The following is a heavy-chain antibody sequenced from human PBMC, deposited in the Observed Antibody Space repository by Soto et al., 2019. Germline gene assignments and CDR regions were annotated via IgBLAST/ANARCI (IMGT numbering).Heavy chain of an antibody. D-gene: IGHD3-3*01. V-gene: IGHV4-31*03. CDR1: GGSISSGGYY. Sequence: SETLSLTCTVSGGSISSGGYYWSWIRQHPGKGLEWIGYIYYSGSTYYNPSLKSRVTISVDTSKNQFSLKLSSVTAADTAVYYCARARYYLWSGPLYGMDVWGQGTTVTVSS. CDR2: IYYSGST. CDR3: ARARYYLWSGPLYGMDV. J-gene: IGHJ6*02.